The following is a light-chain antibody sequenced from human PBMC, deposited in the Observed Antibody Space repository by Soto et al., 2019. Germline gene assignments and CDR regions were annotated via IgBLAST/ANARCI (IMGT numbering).Light chain of an antibody. Sequence: EIVLTQSPGTLSLSAGERATLSCRASQSVTNNYLAWYQQEPGQAPRLLIYGASSRATGIPHRFSGSGSGTDFSLTISKLEPEDLAVYYCQQYAYSPPTFGLGTNVDI. CDR1: QSVTNNY. V-gene: IGKV3-20*01. CDR3: QQYAYSPPT. CDR2: GAS. J-gene: IGKJ1*01.